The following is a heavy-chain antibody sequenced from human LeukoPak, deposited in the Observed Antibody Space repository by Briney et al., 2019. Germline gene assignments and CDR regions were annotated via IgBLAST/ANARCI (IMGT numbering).Heavy chain of an antibody. V-gene: IGHV3-23*01. CDR3: ALGGSGSYSRY. Sequence: GGSLRLSCAASGFTFSSYGLSWVRQAPGKGLGWVSGISESGGATYYVDFVKGRFTISRDNSKNTLYLQMNSLRADDTAVYYCALGGSGSYSRYWGQGTLVTVSS. J-gene: IGHJ4*02. CDR1: GFTFSSYG. D-gene: IGHD3-10*01. CDR2: ISESGGAT.